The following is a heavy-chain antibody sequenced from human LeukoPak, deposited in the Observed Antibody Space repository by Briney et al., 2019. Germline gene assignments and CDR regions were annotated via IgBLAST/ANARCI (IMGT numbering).Heavy chain of an antibody. J-gene: IGHJ4*02. V-gene: IGHV4-34*01. Sequence: SETLSLTCAVYGGSFSGYFWSWIRQPPGKGLEWIGSIYYSGSTYYNPSLKSRVTISVDTSKNQFSLKLSSVTAADTAVYYCARLTGDYYNYWGQGTLVTVSS. D-gene: IGHD7-27*01. CDR3: ARLTGDYYNY. CDR2: IYYSGST. CDR1: GGSFSGYF.